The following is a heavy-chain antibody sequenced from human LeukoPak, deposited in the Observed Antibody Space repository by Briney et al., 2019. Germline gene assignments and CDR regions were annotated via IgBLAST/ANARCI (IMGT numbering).Heavy chain of an antibody. V-gene: IGHV3-23*01. Sequence: GGSLRLSCATSGFTFSSYAMMWVRQAPGKGLEWVSGISGGSDSTYYADSVKGRFTVSRDNSKNTLYLQMNTLRAEDTAVYYCAKVGVVVVAAADYWGQGTLVTVSS. J-gene: IGHJ4*02. CDR2: ISGGSDST. CDR1: GFTFSSYA. CDR3: AKVGVVVVAAADY. D-gene: IGHD2-15*01.